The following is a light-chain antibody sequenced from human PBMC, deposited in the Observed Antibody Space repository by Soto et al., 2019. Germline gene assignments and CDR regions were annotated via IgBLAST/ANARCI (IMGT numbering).Light chain of an antibody. J-gene: IGLJ1*01. Sequence: QSVLTQPASVSGSPGQSITISCTGTSSDVGGYNYVSWYQQHPGKAPKLMIYEVSNRPSGVSNRFSGSKSGNTASLTISGLQAEGEADYYCSSYTSSSTPLCVFGTGTKVTVL. CDR2: EVS. V-gene: IGLV2-14*01. CDR3: SSYTSSSTPLCV. CDR1: SSDVGGYNY.